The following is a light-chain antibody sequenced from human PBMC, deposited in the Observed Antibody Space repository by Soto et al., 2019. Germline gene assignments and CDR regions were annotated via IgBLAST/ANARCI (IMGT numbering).Light chain of an antibody. CDR3: QHYSSYSRT. V-gene: IGKV1-5*01. CDR2: DAS. Sequence: DIYITQSPSTRSASVLDLVTITCRASQSVSGSLAWYQQKSGRPPKVLIYDASTLEDGVPSRFSGSGSGTEFTLTISSLQPDDFATYYCQHYSSYSRTFGQGTKVDIK. CDR1: QSVSGS. J-gene: IGKJ1*01.